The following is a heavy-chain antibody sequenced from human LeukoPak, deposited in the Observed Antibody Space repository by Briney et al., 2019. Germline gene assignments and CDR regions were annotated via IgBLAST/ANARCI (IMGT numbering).Heavy chain of an antibody. CDR3: ARDKWELLTYFDY. V-gene: IGHV3-48*01. Sequence: PGGSLRLSCAASGFTFSSYSMNWVRQAPGKGLEWVSYISSSSSTIYYADSVKGRFTISRDNAKNSLYLQMNSLRAEDTAVYYCARDKWELLTYFDYWGQGTLVTVSS. CDR1: GFTFSSYS. J-gene: IGHJ4*02. D-gene: IGHD1-26*01. CDR2: ISSSSSTI.